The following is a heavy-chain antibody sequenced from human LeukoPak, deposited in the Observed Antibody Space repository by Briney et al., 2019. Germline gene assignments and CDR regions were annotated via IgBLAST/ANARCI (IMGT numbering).Heavy chain of an antibody. D-gene: IGHD3-22*01. V-gene: IGHV3-30-3*01. CDR1: GFTFSSYS. CDR3: ARVYYDSTGYPGGIDC. J-gene: IGHJ4*01. Sequence: GRSLRLSCAASGFTFSSYSMHWVRQAPGKGLEWVAILSSDGSNKYYAESVKDRFTISRDNSKNTLYLQTNSLRPEDTAVYYCARVYYDSTGYPGGIDCWGHGTLVTVSS. CDR2: LSSDGSNK.